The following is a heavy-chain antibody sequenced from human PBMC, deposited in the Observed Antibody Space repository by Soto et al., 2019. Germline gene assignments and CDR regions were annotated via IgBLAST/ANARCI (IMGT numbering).Heavy chain of an antibody. V-gene: IGHV1-69*13. CDR3: VRGGPVAGPTSSEAYHPFDF. CDR1: GGTFSSYR. Sequence: ASVKVSCKASGGTFSSYRINWVRQAPGQGLEWVGGIVPIYRTADYAQKFQGRVTITADESARTSYMELRSLKSQDTAVYYCVRGGPVAGPTSSEAYHPFDFWGQGTLVTVSS. J-gene: IGHJ4*02. D-gene: IGHD6-19*01. CDR2: IVPIYRTA.